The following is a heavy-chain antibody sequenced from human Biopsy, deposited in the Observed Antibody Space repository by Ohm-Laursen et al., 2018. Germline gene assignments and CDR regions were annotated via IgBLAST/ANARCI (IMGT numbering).Heavy chain of an antibody. V-gene: IGHV4-31*03. CDR1: GAAVKTSGYF. CDR2: ISYNDRT. Sequence: SDTLSFTCSVFGAAVKTSGYFWASIRKRPGKGLEWIGYISYNDRTHYNRTLTSRLAISFDTSNNRISLQLRSVSVADSAVYYCGREPRAGTAEAWYFDLWGRGSPVTVPS. CDR3: GREPRAGTAEAWYFDL. D-gene: IGHD6-19*01. J-gene: IGHJ2*01.